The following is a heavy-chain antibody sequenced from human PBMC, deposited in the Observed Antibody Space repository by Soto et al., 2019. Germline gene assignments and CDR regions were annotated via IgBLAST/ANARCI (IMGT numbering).Heavy chain of an antibody. D-gene: IGHD4-17*01. CDR3: ARGFDYGDYGSYNLDY. CDR1: GYTFTTYG. V-gene: IGHV1-18*01. Sequence: QVRLVQSGAEVRKPGASVKVSCQASGYTFTTYGFSWVRQAPGQGLEWMGWISTYNGNTNYAQKFQGRVTMTTDTSTRTVYLELRSLKSDDTAVYYCARGFDYGDYGSYNLDYWGQGTLVTVSS. CDR2: ISTYNGNT. J-gene: IGHJ4*02.